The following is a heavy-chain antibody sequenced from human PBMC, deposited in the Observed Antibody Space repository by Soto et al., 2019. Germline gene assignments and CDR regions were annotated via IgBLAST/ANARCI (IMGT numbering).Heavy chain of an antibody. CDR1: GGTFSSYT. CDR2: IIPILGIA. J-gene: IGHJ4*02. CDR3: ARDRFPDVVVPAAAELDY. V-gene: IGHV1-69*04. D-gene: IGHD2-2*01. Sequence: ASVKVSCKASGGTFSSYTISWVRQAPGQGLEWMGRIIPILGIANYAQKFQGRVTITADKSTSTAYMELSSLRSEDTAVYYCARDRFPDVVVPAAAELDYWGQGTLVTVSS.